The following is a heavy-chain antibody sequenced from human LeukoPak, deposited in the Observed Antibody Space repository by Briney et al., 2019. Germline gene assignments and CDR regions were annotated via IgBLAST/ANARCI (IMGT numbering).Heavy chain of an antibody. CDR3: ARLLAAPYYINF. J-gene: IGHJ4*02. Sequence: GESLKISCKGSGYSFTSYWIGWVRQMPGKGLEWMGIIYPRDSDTRYSPSFQGQVSISVNTSIDTAYLQWSSVKASDTAMYYCARLLAAPYYINFWGQGTLVTVSS. D-gene: IGHD6-25*01. CDR2: IYPRDSDT. V-gene: IGHV5-51*01. CDR1: GYSFTSYW.